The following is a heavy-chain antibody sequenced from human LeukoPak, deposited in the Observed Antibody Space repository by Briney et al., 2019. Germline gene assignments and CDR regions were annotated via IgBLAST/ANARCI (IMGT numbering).Heavy chain of an antibody. J-gene: IGHJ6*02. D-gene: IGHD3-9*01. V-gene: IGHV1-3*01. CDR2: INAGNGNT. CDR1: GYTFTSYA. CDR3: ARDLGKTYYDILTGYYHNDYYYYYGMDV. Sequence: ASAKVSCKASGYTFTSYAMHWVRQAPGQRLEWMGWINAGNGNTKYSQKFQGRVTITRDTSASTAYMELSSLRSEDTAVYYCARDLGKTYYDILTGYYHNDYYYYYGMDVWGQGTTVTVSS.